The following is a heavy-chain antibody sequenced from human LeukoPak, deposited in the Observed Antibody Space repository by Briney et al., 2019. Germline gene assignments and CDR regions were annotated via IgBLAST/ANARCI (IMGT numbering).Heavy chain of an antibody. D-gene: IGHD4-17*01. V-gene: IGHV3-23*01. J-gene: IGHJ4*02. Sequence: GGSLRLSCAASGFTFSSYAMSWVRQAPGKGLEWVSAISGSGGSTYYADSVKGRLTISRDNSKNTLYLQMNSLRAEDTAVYYCAKDPDYGDYALDYWGQGTLVTVSS. CDR3: AKDPDYGDYALDY. CDR1: GFTFSSYA. CDR2: ISGSGGST.